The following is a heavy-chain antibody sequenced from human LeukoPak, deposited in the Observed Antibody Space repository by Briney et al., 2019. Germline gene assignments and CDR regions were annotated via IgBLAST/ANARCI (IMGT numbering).Heavy chain of an antibody. D-gene: IGHD3-10*01. Sequence: GGSLRLSCAAPGFTFSSYWMSWVRQAPGKGLEWVANIKQDGSEKYYVDSVKGRFTISRDNAKNSLYLQMNSLRAEDTAVYYCARGRIRVTMVRGVFFDYWGQGTLVTVSS. CDR1: GFTFSSYW. CDR2: IKQDGSEK. V-gene: IGHV3-7*03. J-gene: IGHJ4*02. CDR3: ARGRIRVTMVRGVFFDY.